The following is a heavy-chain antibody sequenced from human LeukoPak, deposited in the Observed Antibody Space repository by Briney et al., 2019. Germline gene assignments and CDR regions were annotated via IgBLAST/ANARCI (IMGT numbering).Heavy chain of an antibody. V-gene: IGHV4-59*02. CDR3: ASRSYYYDSSGYPDY. J-gene: IGHJ4*02. D-gene: IGHD3-22*01. Sequence: PSETLSLTCTVSADSVSSHSWSWIRQPPGKGLEWIANIDYSGNTNYNPSLKSRVTISVDTSKNQFSLKLSSVTAADTAVYYCASRSYYYDSSGYPDYWGQGTLVTVSS. CDR2: IDYSGNT. CDR1: ADSVSSHS.